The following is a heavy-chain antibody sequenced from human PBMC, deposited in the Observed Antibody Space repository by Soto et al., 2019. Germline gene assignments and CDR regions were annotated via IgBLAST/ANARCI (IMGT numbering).Heavy chain of an antibody. V-gene: IGHV3-23*01. Sequence: EVQLLESGGGLVQPGGSLRLSCAASGFTFSSYAMSWVRQAPGKGLEWVSAISGSGGSTYYADSVKGRFTISRDNSKNTLYLQMNSLRAEDTAVYYCAFFTASGYYPFDYWGQGTLVTVSS. D-gene: IGHD3-22*01. CDR2: ISGSGGST. CDR1: GFTFSSYA. CDR3: AFFTASGYYPFDY. J-gene: IGHJ4*02.